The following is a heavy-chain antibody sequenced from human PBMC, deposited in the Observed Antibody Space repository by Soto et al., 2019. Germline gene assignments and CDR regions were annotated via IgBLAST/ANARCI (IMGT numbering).Heavy chain of an antibody. D-gene: IGHD5-12*01. CDR3: AASYRGYDYHYYYVMDV. CDR1: GYTFTSYA. J-gene: IGHJ6*02. V-gene: IGHV1-3*01. CDR2: INAGNGNT. Sequence: ASVKVSCKASGYTFTSYAMHWVRQAPGQRLEWMGWINAGNGNTKYSQKFQGRVTITRDTSASTAYMELSSLRSEDTAVYYYAASYRGYDYHYYYVMDVWGQGTTVTVSS.